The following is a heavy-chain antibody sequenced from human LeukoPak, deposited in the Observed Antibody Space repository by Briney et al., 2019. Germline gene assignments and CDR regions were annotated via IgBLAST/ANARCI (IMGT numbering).Heavy chain of an antibody. Sequence: PKASVKVSCKASGYTFTGHYMHWVRQAPGQGLEWMGWINPNSGGTNYAQKFQGRVTMTRDTSISTAYMELSRLRSDDTAVYYCARHNLYDSSGDGRYYFDYWGQGTLVTVSS. J-gene: IGHJ4*02. V-gene: IGHV1-2*02. CDR3: ARHNLYDSSGDGRYYFDY. CDR1: GYTFTGHY. CDR2: INPNSGGT. D-gene: IGHD3-22*01.